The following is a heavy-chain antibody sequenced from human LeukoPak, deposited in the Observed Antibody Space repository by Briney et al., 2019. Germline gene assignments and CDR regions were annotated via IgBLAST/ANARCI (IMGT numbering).Heavy chain of an antibody. CDR3: AKDTSTISVSGTCFDY. V-gene: IGHV3-30*19. CDR1: GFTFSSYG. CDR2: ISYDGSKK. Sequence: GGSLRLSCAASGFTFSSYGMHWVRQAPGKGLEWVALISYDGSKKYYADSVKGRFTISRDNSKNTLYLQMNSLRAEDTAVYYCAKDTSTISVSGTCFDYWGQGTLVTVSS. D-gene: IGHD6-19*01. J-gene: IGHJ4*02.